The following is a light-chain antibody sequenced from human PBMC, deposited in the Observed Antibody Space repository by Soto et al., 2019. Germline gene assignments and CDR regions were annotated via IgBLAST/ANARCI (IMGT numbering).Light chain of an antibody. Sequence: NQRTHSPASISASVGDRVSITFRASQAVNSWLAWFQQKPGMAPKLVIYDVSSLQSGVPSRFSGSGSGTEFTLTISSLQPEDFATYYCQQYGSSPFTFGQGTRLEIK. V-gene: IGKV1-12*01. CDR1: QAVNSW. J-gene: IGKJ5*01. CDR2: DVS. CDR3: QQYGSSPFT.